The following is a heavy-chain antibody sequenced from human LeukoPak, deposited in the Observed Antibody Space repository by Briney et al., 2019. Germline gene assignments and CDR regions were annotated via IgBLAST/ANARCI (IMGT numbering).Heavy chain of an antibody. CDR3: ARDMPHNCFDP. V-gene: IGHV1-46*01. CDR2: IYPAGGWT. CDR1: GASFTNYY. D-gene: IGHD2-2*01. Sequence: ASVKVSCKASGASFTNYYIHWVRQAPGQGFEWVGLIYPAGGWTNYAQKFQGRVTMTTDTSTSTVYMELSSRRSEDTAVYCCARDMPHNCFDPWGQGTLVTVSP. J-gene: IGHJ5*02.